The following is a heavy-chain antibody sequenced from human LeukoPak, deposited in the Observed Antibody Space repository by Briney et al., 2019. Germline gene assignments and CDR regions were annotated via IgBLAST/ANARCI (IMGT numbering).Heavy chain of an antibody. CDR3: ARVWAALVRRYFDS. CDR2: INHSGST. V-gene: IGHV4-34*01. J-gene: IGHJ4*02. D-gene: IGHD6-6*01. Sequence: SETLSLTCAVYGGSFSGYYWSWIRQPPGKGLEWIGEINHSGSTSYNPSLKSRVTISVDTSKNQFSLKLSSVTAADTAVYYCARVWAALVRRYFDSWGQGTLVTVSS. CDR1: GGSFSGYY.